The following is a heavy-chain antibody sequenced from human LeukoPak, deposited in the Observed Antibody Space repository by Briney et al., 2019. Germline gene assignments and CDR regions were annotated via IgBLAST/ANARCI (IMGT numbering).Heavy chain of an antibody. D-gene: IGHD1-14*01. J-gene: IGHJ3*02. CDR3: ARDGRIRGDAFDI. CDR1: GGSISSSSYY. V-gene: IGHV4-39*07. CDR2: IYYSGST. Sequence: SETLSLTCTVSGGSISSSSYYWGWIRQPPGKGLEWIGSIYYSGSTYYNPSLKSRVTISVDTSKNQFSLKLSSVTAADTAVYYCARDGRIRGDAFDIWGQGTMVTVSS.